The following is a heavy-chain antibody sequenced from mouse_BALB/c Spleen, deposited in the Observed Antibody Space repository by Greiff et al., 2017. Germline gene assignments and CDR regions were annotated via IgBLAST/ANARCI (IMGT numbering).Heavy chain of an antibody. J-gene: IGHJ4*01. CDR1: GFTFTDYY. D-gene: IGHD2-3*01. Sequence: EVQGVESGGGLVQPGGSLRLSCATSGFTFTDYYMSWVRQPPGKALEWLGFIRNKANGYTTEYSASVKGRFTISRDNSQSILYLQMNTLRAEDSATYYCARDENDGYWAMDYWGQGTSVTVSS. CDR2: IRNKANGYTT. CDR3: ARDENDGYWAMDY. V-gene: IGHV7-3*02.